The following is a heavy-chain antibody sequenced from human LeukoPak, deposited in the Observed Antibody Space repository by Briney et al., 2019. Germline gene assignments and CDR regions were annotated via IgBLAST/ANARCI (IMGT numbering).Heavy chain of an antibody. CDR2: IRSAVDTT. CDR3: AKHFCTGLDCSLFDS. J-gene: IGHJ4*02. Sequence: QPGGSLRLSCAASGFTFSSYAMSWVRQAPGKGLEWVSGIRSAVDTTHYADSVKGRFIISRDNSKNTLSLQLNSLRPEDTALYYCAKHFCTGLDCSLFDSWGQGTLVTVSS. V-gene: IGHV3-23*01. D-gene: IGHD3/OR15-3a*01. CDR1: GFTFSSYA.